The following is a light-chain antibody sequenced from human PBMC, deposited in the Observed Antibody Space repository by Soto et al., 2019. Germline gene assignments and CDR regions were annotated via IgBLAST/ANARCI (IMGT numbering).Light chain of an antibody. CDR3: QAWDSTSYV. CDR2: QDD. J-gene: IGLJ1*01. CDR1: KLGDKY. V-gene: IGLV3-1*01. Sequence: SYELTQPPSVSVSPGQTASITCSGDKLGDKYAYWYQQKPGQSPVLVIYQDDKRPSGIPERFSGSNSGNIATLTISGTQAMDEADYYCQAWDSTSYVFGTGTKLTVL.